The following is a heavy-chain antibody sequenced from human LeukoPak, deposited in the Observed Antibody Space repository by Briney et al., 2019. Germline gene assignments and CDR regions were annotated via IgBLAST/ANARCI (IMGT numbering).Heavy chain of an antibody. J-gene: IGHJ3*02. CDR1: GGTFSSYA. CDR2: INPSGGST. CDR3: ARDRGGSYDAFDI. V-gene: IGHV1-46*01. Sequence: ASVKVSCKASGGTFSSYAISWVRQAPGQGLEWMGIINPSGGSTSYAQKFQGRVTMTRDTSTSTVYMELSSLRSEDTAVYYCARDRGGSYDAFDIWGQGTMVTVSS. D-gene: IGHD1-26*01.